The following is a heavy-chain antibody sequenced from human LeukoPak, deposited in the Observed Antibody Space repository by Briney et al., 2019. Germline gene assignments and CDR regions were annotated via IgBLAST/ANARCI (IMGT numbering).Heavy chain of an antibody. D-gene: IGHD1-7*01. V-gene: IGHV3-7*01. CDR3: VGWGISGITNH. CDR1: ELTSSTSW. CDR2: TKQDGSEK. J-gene: IGHJ4*02. Sequence: GGSLGLSCAASELTSSTSWMSWVRQAPGKGLEWVAQTKQDGSEKYYVDSVKGRFTTSRDKNSLFLQMNSVRAEDTAVYYCVGWGISGITNHWGQGTLVTVSS.